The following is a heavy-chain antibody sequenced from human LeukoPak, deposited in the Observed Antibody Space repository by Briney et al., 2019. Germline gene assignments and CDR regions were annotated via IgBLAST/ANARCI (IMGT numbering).Heavy chain of an antibody. CDR1: GYTFTSYG. CDR3: ARDSRDVGSALYMRHDY. V-gene: IGHV1-18*01. D-gene: IGHD5-24*01. J-gene: IGHJ4*02. CDR2: ISAYNGNT. Sequence: GASVKVSCKASGYTFTSYGISWVRQAPGQGLEWMGWISAYNGNTNYAQKLQGRVTMTTDTSTSTAYMELRSLRSDDTAVYYCARDSRDVGSALYMRHDYWGQGTLVTVSS.